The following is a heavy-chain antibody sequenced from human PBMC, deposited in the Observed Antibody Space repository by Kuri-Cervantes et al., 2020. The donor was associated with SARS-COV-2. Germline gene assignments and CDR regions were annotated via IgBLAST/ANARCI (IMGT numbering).Heavy chain of an antibody. Sequence: ASVKVSCKASGYTFTGYYMHWVRQAPGQGLEWMGWINPNSGGTNYAQKFQGRVTMTRDTSISTAYMELSRLRSDDTAVYYCARDQGDSTVTTHWGQGTLVTVSS. CDR2: INPNSGGT. CDR1: GYTFTGYY. J-gene: IGHJ4*02. V-gene: IGHV1-2*02. D-gene: IGHD4-17*01. CDR3: ARDQGDSTVTTH.